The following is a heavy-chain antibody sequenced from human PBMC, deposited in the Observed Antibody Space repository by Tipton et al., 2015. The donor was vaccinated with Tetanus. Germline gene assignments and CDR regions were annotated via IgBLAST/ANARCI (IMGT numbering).Heavy chain of an antibody. CDR1: GFPFSRYW. Sequence: SLRLSCVASGFPFSRYWITWVRQAPGKGLEWVSYINADGGAKYYGDSVKGRFTISRDNAKNSLYLQINNLRAEDTAVYYCACRIIEVAGNVCSRHWGRGTLVLVS. D-gene: IGHD2-8*01. J-gene: IGHJ1*01. CDR2: INADGGAK. CDR3: ACRIIEVAGNVCSRH. V-gene: IGHV3-7*01.